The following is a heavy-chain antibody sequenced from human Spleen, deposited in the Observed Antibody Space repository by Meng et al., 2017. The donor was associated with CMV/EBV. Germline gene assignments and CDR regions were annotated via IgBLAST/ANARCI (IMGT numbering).Heavy chain of an antibody. CDR1: GFPVSSNY. V-gene: IGHV3-53*01. J-gene: IGHJ3*02. Sequence: SGFPVSSNYMRWVRQAPGKGLEWVSVIYSGGSTYYADSVKGRFTISRDNAKNSLYLQMNSLRAEDTALYFCARDRYQLLFTRGTFDIWGQGTMVTVSS. D-gene: IGHD2-2*01. CDR3: ARDRYQLLFTRGTFDI. CDR2: IYSGGST.